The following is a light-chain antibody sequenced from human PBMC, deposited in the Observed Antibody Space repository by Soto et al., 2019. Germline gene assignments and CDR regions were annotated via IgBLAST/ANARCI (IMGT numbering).Light chain of an antibody. CDR1: RSINSW. CDR2: DAS. CDR3: QQYNNYWT. Sequence: DIQMTQSPSTLSATVGDRVTITCRASRSINSWLAWYQQKPGKPPKLLIYDASSFEGGVPSRFSGSGSGTEFTLTISSLQPDDSATYYRQQYNNYWTFGQGTKVDIK. V-gene: IGKV1-5*01. J-gene: IGKJ1*01.